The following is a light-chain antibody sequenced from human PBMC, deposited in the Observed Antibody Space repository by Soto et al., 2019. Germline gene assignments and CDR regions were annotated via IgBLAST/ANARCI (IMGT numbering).Light chain of an antibody. CDR2: DAS. CDR1: QSISNF. J-gene: IGKJ1*01. Sequence: EIVLTQFPATLSLSPGERATLSCRASQSISNFLAWYQQKPGQAPRLLIYDASNRATGIPARFTGSGSGTDFTLTISSLEPEDFAVYYCQQRSHWPPGTFGQGTKVEIK. V-gene: IGKV3-11*01. CDR3: QQRSHWPPGT.